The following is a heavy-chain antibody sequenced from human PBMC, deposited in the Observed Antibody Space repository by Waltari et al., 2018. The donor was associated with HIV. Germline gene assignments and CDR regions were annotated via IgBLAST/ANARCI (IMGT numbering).Heavy chain of an antibody. CDR1: GYTFLSYG. D-gene: IGHD1-26*01. CDR3: ARDGLRYSGTFYSDY. V-gene: IGHV1-18*01. CDR2: ISTYNANT. J-gene: IGHJ4*02. Sequence: QVHLVQSGAEMKKPGASVKVSCKASGYTFLSYGISWVRQAPGHGLEWMGWISTYNANTNDAQSLQGRVTMTTDTSTTTAYMELRSLTSDDTAVYYCARDGLRYSGTFYSDYWGQGTLVTVSS.